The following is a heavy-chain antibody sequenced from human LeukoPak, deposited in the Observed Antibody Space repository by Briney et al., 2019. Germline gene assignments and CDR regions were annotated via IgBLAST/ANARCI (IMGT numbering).Heavy chain of an antibody. D-gene: IGHD6-19*01. CDR3: AKVDSSGWYVSSPDY. CDR1: GFTFTSYS. J-gene: IGHJ4*02. V-gene: IGHV3-23*01. Sequence: GGSLRLSCAASGFTFTSYSMNWVRQAPGKGLEWVSAISGTGSSTYYADSVKGRFTISRDNSKNTLYLQMNSLRAEDTAVYYCAKVDSSGWYVSSPDYWGQGTLVTVSS. CDR2: ISGTGSST.